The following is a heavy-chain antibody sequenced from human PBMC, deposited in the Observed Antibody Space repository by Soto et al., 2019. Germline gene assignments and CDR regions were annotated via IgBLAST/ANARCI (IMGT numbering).Heavy chain of an antibody. J-gene: IGHJ6*02. V-gene: IGHV4-30-2*02. Sequence: PSETLSVTWTVSYGSISSGGCSWSFIQQPPVKGLEWIGYMYHSGSTNYNPSLKSRVTISVDTSKNQFSLKLSSVTAADTAVYYCASSNIAATGFYYYGMDVWGRGTTVTVSS. D-gene: IGHD6-13*01. CDR1: YGSISSGGCS. CDR3: ASSNIAATGFYYYGMDV. CDR2: MYHSGST.